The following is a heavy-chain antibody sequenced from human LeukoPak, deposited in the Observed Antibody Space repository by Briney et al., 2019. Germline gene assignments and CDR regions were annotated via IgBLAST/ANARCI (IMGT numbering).Heavy chain of an antibody. Sequence: GGSLRLSCAASGFTFSSYAMSWVRQAPGKGLEWVSAISGSGGSTYYADSVKGRFAISRDNSKNTLYLQMNSLRAEDTAVYYCAKEGTYYYGSGSLFDYWGQGTLVTVSS. CDR2: ISGSGGST. CDR3: AKEGTYYYGSGSLFDY. D-gene: IGHD3-10*01. V-gene: IGHV3-23*01. J-gene: IGHJ4*02. CDR1: GFTFSSYA.